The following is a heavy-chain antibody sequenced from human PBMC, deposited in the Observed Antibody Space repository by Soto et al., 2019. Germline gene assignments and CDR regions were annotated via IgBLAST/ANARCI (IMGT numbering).Heavy chain of an antibody. CDR2: ISGSGGST. CDR3: AKDAFPSYCSGGSCYFFSGATCFDY. CDR1: GFTFSSYA. Sequence: EVQLLESGGGLVQPGGSLRLSCAASGFTFSSYAMSRVRQAPGKGLEWVSAISGSGGSTYYADSVKGRFTISRDNSKNTLYLQMNSLRAEDTAVYYCAKDAFPSYCSGGSCYFFSGATCFDYWGQGTLVTVSS. V-gene: IGHV3-23*01. J-gene: IGHJ4*02. D-gene: IGHD2-15*01.